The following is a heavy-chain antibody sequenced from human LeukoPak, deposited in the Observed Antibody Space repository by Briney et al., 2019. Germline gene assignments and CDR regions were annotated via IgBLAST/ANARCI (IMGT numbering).Heavy chain of an antibody. CDR3: ARQTGRTRPSL. V-gene: IGHV4-34*01. J-gene: IGHJ4*02. CDR1: GGSFSGYY. D-gene: IGHD1-14*01. CDR2: INHSGST. Sequence: SETLSLTCAVYGGSFSGYYWSWIRQPPGKGLEWIGEINHSGSTNYNPSLKSRVTISVDPSKNQFSLKLSSVTAADTAVYYCARQTGRTRPSLWGQGTLVTVSS.